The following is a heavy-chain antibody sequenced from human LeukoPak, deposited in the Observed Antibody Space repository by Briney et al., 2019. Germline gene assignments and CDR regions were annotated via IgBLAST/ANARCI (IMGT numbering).Heavy chain of an antibody. CDR2: IYSCGST. CDR1: GFTVSSNY. CDR3: AKDMGYFTGMDV. D-gene: IGHD2-8*01. J-gene: IGHJ6*02. Sequence: PGGSLRLSCAASGFTVSSNYMSWVRQAPGKGLEWVSVIYSCGSTYYADSVKGRFTISRDNSKNTLYLQMNSLRAEDTAVYYCAKDMGYFTGMDVWGQGTTVTVSS. V-gene: IGHV3-53*01.